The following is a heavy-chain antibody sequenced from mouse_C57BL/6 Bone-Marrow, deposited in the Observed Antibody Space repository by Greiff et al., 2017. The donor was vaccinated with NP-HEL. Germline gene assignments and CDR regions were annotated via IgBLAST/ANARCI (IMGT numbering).Heavy chain of an antibody. CDR2: INPSSGYT. CDR1: GYTFTSYT. CDR3: ARLRRTFDY. D-gene: IGHD2-12*01. J-gene: IGHJ2*01. Sequence: QVQLKESGAELARPGASVKMSCKASGYTFTSYTMHWVKQRPGQGLEWIGYINPSSGYTKYNQKFKDKSTWTADKSSSTAYMQLSSLTSEDSAVYYCARLRRTFDYWGQGTTLTVSS. V-gene: IGHV1-4*01.